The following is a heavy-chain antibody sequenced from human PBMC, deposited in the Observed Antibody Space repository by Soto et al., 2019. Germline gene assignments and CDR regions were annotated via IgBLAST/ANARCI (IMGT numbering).Heavy chain of an antibody. J-gene: IGHJ5*02. D-gene: IGHD3-3*01. Sequence: QLVPSGAEVREPGASVTLSCKASGYSFSTYAISWLRQAPGKGLEWMGVLSPKNGNRNFAWKFLDRVIMTTDTSSNTAYMELESLRYDDTAIYYCATSYDSGFDPWGHGTLVTVSS. CDR1: GYSFSTYA. CDR3: ATSYDSGFDP. V-gene: IGHV1-18*04. CDR2: LSPKNGNR.